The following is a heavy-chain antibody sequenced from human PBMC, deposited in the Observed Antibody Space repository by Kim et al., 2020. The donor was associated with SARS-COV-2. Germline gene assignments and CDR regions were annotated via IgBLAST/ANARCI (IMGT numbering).Heavy chain of an antibody. D-gene: IGHD3-16*01. CDR3: AKVGYRDRGDDAFDV. J-gene: IGHJ3*01. Sequence: GGSLRLSCAASGFTFSTYGMNWVRQAPGKGLEWVALIWFDAGNKNYADSVKGRFTISRDNSGNTLYLEMNSLRAEDTAMYYCAKVGYRDRGDDAFDVWGQGTMVTGSS. V-gene: IGHV3-33*06. CDR1: GFTFSTYG. CDR2: IWFDAGNK.